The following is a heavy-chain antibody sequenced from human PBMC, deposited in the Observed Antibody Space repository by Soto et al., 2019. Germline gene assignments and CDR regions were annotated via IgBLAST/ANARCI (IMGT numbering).Heavy chain of an antibody. J-gene: IGHJ3*02. D-gene: IGHD4-17*01. CDR1: GFTFDDYA. V-gene: IGHV3-9*01. CDR2: ISWNSGSI. Sequence: EVQLVESGGGLVQPGRSLRLSCAASGFTFDDYAMHWVRQAPGKGLEWVSGISWNSGSIGYADSVKGRFTISRDNAKNSLYLQMNSLRAEDTALYYCAKKSHDYGDYVDLPHAFDIWGQGTMVTVSS. CDR3: AKKSHDYGDYVDLPHAFDI.